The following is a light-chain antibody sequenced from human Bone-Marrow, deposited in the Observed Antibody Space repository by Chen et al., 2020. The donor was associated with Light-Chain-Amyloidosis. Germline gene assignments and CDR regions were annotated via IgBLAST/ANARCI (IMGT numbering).Light chain of an antibody. CDR3: QVCDRSSDRPV. CDR1: NIGSTS. V-gene: IGLV3-21*02. CDR2: DDS. Sequence: SYVLTQPSSVSVAPGQTATIACGGKNIGSTSVHWYQRTPGQAPLLVVYDDSDRPSRIPERLSGSNSGNTATLTSSRVEAGDEADYYCQVCDRSSDRPVFGGGTKLTVL. J-gene: IGLJ3*02.